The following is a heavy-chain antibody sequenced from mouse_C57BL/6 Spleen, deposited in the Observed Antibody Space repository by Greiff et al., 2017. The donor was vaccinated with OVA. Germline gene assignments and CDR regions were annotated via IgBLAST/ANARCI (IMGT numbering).Heavy chain of an antibody. Sequence: QVQLQQPGAELVMPGASVKLSCKASGYTFTSYWMHWVQQRPGQGLEWIGEIDPSDSYTNYNQKFKGQSTFTVDKSSNTDYMKLSSLTAEDSAVYYGARKQLRLSYAMDYWGQGTSVTVSS. CDR1: GYTFTSYW. D-gene: IGHD3-2*02. CDR3: ARKQLRLSYAMDY. V-gene: IGHV1-69*01. CDR2: IDPSDSYT. J-gene: IGHJ4*01.